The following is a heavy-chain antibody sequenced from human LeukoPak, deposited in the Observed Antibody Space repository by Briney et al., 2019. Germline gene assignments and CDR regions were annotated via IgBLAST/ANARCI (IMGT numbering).Heavy chain of an antibody. Sequence: GGSLRLSCAASGFTFSSYSMNWVRQAPGKGLEWVSSISSSSSYIYYADSVKGRFTISRDNAKNTLYLQMNSLRAEDTAVYYCARDPLYYYDSSGGVFDYWGQGTLVTVSS. CDR1: GFTFSSYS. J-gene: IGHJ4*02. CDR3: ARDPLYYYDSSGGVFDY. D-gene: IGHD3-22*01. V-gene: IGHV3-21*01. CDR2: ISSSSSYI.